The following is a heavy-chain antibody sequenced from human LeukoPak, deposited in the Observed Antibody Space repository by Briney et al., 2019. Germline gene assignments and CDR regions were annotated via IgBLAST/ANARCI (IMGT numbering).Heavy chain of an antibody. Sequence: GESLKISCKASGYTFNNYWIGWVRQMPGRGLGWRGMLYPDGSATTYHPSFEGRVTISADKSVTTAYLEWNSLKASDTALYYCVRQGLQSGTYPAYWGPGTLVTVSS. CDR2: LYPDGSAT. V-gene: IGHV5-51*01. CDR3: VRQGLQSGTYPAY. J-gene: IGHJ4*02. D-gene: IGHD1-26*01. CDR1: GYTFNNYW.